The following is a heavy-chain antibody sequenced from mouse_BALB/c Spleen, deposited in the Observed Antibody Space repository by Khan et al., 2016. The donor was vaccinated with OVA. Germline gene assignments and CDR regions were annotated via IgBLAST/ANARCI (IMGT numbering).Heavy chain of an antibody. V-gene: IGHV1-85*01. D-gene: IGHD1-1*01. CDR2: IFPGHGST. J-gene: IGHJ3*01. Sequence: VQLQESGTELVKPGASVKLSCKASGYTFTSYDINWVRQRPEQGLEWIGWIFPGHGSTKYNEKFKGKATLTTDKSSSTAYMQLSRLTSEDSAVYFGARLGYYGSSYGFAYWGQGTLVTVSA. CDR1: GYTFTSYD. CDR3: ARLGYYGSSYGFAY.